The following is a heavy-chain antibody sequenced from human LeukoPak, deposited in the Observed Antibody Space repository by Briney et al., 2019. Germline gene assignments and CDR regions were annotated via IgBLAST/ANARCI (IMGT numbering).Heavy chain of an antibody. Sequence: KPSETLSLTCTVSGGSISSDSYFWGWIRQPPGEGLEWIGSISYSGRSYYNPSLKSRVFISVDTSKNHFSLKVNSVTAADTAVYYCARQSRFYDILTGYYKNWFDPWGQGMLVTVSS. CDR3: ARQSRFYDILTGYYKNWFDP. V-gene: IGHV4-39*01. CDR2: ISYSGRS. D-gene: IGHD3-9*01. J-gene: IGHJ5*02. CDR1: GGSISSDSYF.